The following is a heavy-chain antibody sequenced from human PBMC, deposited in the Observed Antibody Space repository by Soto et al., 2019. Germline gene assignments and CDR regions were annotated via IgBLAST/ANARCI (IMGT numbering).Heavy chain of an antibody. CDR3: ARGSTVRNYADDSSDYFYFFDY. V-gene: IGHV4-59*01. CDR1: SASISTFY. CDR2: VYYTGST. Sequence: SETLSLTCTVSSASISTFYWGWMRQSPGKELEWIGYVYYTGSTNYNPSLKSRVTISVDRSKNQFSLKLTSANAADTAVYYCARGSTVRNYADDSSDYFYFFDYWGPGTQVTVSS. J-gene: IGHJ4*02. D-gene: IGHD3-22*01.